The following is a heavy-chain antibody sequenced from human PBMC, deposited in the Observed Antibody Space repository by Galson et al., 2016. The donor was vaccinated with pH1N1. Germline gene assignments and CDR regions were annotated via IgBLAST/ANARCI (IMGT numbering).Heavy chain of an antibody. CDR2: IRYDGTDK. CDR1: GLTFTYYG. J-gene: IGHJ4*02. D-gene: IGHD2-15*01. CDR3: AKMGPGGSGDFYSWDQTDY. Sequence: SLRLSCAASGLTFTYYGMHWVRQAPGKGLEWVAFIRYDGTDKYYVDSVKGRFTISRDNSRRTLYLQMNSLRAEDTAVYYCAKMGPGGSGDFYSWDQTDYWGQGSLVTVSS. V-gene: IGHV3-30*02.